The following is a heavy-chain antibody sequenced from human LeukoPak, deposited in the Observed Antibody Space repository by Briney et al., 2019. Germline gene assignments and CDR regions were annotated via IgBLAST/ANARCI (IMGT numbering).Heavy chain of an antibody. CDR3: ARVPTDSSGPGDAFDI. V-gene: IGHV3-9*01. D-gene: IGHD3-22*01. CDR2: ISWNSGSI. CDR1: GFTFDDYA. J-gene: IGHJ3*02. Sequence: PGRSLRLSCAASGFTFDDYAMHWVRHAPGKGLEWVSGISWNSGSIGYADSVKGRFTISRDNAKNSLYLQMNSLRAEDTAVYYCARVPTDSSGPGDAFDIWGQGTMVTVSS.